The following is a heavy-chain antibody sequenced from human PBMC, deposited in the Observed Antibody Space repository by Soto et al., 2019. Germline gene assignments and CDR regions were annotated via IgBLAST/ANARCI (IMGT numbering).Heavy chain of an antibody. J-gene: IGHJ5*02. CDR3: ARDDDYEANAIDL. CDR2: IWNDGSKQ. D-gene: IGHD4-17*01. CDR1: GFTFSRYG. Sequence: GGSPRLSCVASGFTFSRYGMHWVRQAPGKGLEWVAVIWNDGSKQVYDDSVKGRLTISRDNSKNTLYLEMDSLRDEDTSVYYCARDDDYEANAIDLWGQGTLVTVSS. V-gene: IGHV3-33*01.